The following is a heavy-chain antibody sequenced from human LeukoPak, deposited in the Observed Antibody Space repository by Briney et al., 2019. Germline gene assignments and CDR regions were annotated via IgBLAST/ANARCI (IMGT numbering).Heavy chain of an antibody. CDR3: ARHPGEWLLQGEWAFDI. D-gene: IGHD3-22*01. Sequence: PGESLKISCKGSGYSFTSYWIGWVRQMPGKGLEWMGIIYPGDSDTRYSPSFQGQVTISADKSISTAYLQWSSLKASDTAMYYCARHPGEWLLQGEWAFDIWGQGTMVTVSS. CDR2: IYPGDSDT. CDR1: GYSFTSYW. J-gene: IGHJ3*02. V-gene: IGHV5-51*01.